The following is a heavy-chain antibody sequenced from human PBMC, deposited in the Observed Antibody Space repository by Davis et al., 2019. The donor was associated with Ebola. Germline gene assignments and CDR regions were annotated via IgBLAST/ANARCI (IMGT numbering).Heavy chain of an antibody. CDR2: ISTSGSDT. J-gene: IGHJ5*02. D-gene: IGHD6-13*01. CDR1: GFTFKDYY. V-gene: IGHV3-11*05. CDR3: ASENSSSWYTDWFDP. Sequence: GESLKISCAASGFTFKDYYMSWIRQAPGKPLEWISYISTSGSDTYYADSMKGRFTISRDNAKNSLYLQMNSLRAEDTALYYCASENSSSWYTDWFDPWGQGTLVTVSS.